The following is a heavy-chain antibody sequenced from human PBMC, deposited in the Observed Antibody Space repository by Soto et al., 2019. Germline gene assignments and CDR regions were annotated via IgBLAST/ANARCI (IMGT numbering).Heavy chain of an antibody. CDR3: ARPHGGSSGWDNWFDP. CDR1: GGSISSYY. CDR2: IHYSGST. Sequence: PSETLSLTCVFSGGSISSYYWSWIRQPPGKGLEWIGYIHYSGSTNYNPSLKSRVTISVDTSKNQFSLKLNSVTAADTAVYYCARPHGGSSGWDNWFDPWGQGTLVTVSS. J-gene: IGHJ5*02. V-gene: IGHV4-59*01. D-gene: IGHD6-25*01.